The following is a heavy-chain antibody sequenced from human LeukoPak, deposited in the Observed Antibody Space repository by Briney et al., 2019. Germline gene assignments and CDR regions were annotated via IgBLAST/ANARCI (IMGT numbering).Heavy chain of an antibody. V-gene: IGHV3-7*01. J-gene: IGHJ4*02. D-gene: IGHD6-13*01. CDR1: GFTFSSYW. CDR2: IKQDGSEE. Sequence: PGGSLRLSCAASGFTFSSYWMSLVRLAPGKGLEWVANIKQDGSEEYYVDSVKGRFTISRENAKNSMYLQISSLRVEDTAVYYCARDASSWYMDYWGQGTLVTVSS. CDR3: ARDASSWYMDY.